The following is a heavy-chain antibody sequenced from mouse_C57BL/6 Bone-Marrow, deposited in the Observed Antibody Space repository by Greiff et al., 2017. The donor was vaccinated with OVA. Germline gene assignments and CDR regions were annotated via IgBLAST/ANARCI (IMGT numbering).Heavy chain of an antibody. J-gene: IGHJ4*01. CDR2: IYPRSGNT. CDR3: AKKGPYYAMDY. V-gene: IGHV1-81*01. CDR1: GYTFTSYG. Sequence: QVHVKQSGAELARPGASVKLSCKASGYTFTSYGISWVKQRTGQGLEWIGEIYPRSGNTYYNEKFKGKATLTADKSSSTAYMELRSLTSEDSAVYFCAKKGPYYAMDYGGQGTSVTVSS.